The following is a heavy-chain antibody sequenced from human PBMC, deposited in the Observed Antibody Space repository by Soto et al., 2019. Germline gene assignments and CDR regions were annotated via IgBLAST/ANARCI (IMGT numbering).Heavy chain of an antibody. D-gene: IGHD1-26*01. CDR3: AKSGGSLLGAFDL. J-gene: IGHJ3*01. Sequence: EVQLVESGGGLVQPGRSLRLSCAASGFTFDDYAMHWVRQVPGKGLEWVSGINWNSGNKDYADSVEGRFSISSDNARDSLYLQMSSLRVEYTALYYCAKSGGSLLGAFDLWGQGTMVTVSS. CDR2: INWNSGNK. V-gene: IGHV3-9*01. CDR1: GFTFDDYA.